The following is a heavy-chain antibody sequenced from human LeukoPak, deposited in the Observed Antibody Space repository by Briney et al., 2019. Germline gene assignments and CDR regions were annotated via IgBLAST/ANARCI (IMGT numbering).Heavy chain of an antibody. D-gene: IGHD2-2*01. CDR2: INPNSGST. CDR1: GNTFTGND. J-gene: IGHJ4*02. CDR3: ARGPGYCSISTCYPTHFDS. Sequence: ASVKVSCKASGNTFTGNDINWVRQAAGQGPEWMGWINPNSGSTGYAQKFQGRVTMTRNTSISTAYLELSSLRSEDTAVYYCARGPGYCSISTCYPTHFDSWGQETLVTVSS. V-gene: IGHV1-8*01.